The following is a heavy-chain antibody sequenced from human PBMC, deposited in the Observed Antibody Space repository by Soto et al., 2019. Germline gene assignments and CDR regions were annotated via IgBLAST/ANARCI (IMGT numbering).Heavy chain of an antibody. J-gene: IGHJ5*02. V-gene: IGHV1-18*01. CDR1: GYTFNTYG. CDR3: ARDQRPSGLGP. Sequence: QIQLMQSGAAVKKPGASVKVSCKTSGYTFNTYGITWVRQAPGQGLEWMGWINAYNGNTNYAQRLQGRVTMTTDTSTSTAYMELRSLRSDDTAVYYCARDQRPSGLGPWGQGTLVTVSS. CDR2: INAYNGNT.